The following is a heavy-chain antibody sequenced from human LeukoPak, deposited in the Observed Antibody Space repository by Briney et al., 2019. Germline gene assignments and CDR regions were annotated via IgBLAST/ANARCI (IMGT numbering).Heavy chain of an antibody. J-gene: IGHJ3*02. CDR1: GYTFSNYA. CDR3: AKHLRQQDRNDAFEI. CDR2: ISGSGIST. Sequence: GGSLRLSCAASGYTFSNYALSWVSQAPRKGLEWVSTISGSGISTYYADSVKGRFTISRDNSKNTLYLQMNSLRVEDTAVYYCAKHLRQQDRNDAFEIWGQGTMVTVSS. D-gene: IGHD6-13*01. V-gene: IGHV3-23*01.